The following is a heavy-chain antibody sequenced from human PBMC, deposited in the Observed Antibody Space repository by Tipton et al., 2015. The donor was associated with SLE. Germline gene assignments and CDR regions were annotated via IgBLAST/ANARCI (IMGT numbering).Heavy chain of an antibody. CDR2: IYYSGST. CDR1: GDSISSSSYY. Sequence: TLSLTCIVSGDSISSSSYYWSWIRQPPGKGLEWIGYIYYSGSTNYNPSLKSRVTISVDTSKNQFSLKLSSVTAADTAVYYCARVVYSFSDAFDIWGQGTLVTVSS. J-gene: IGHJ3*02. D-gene: IGHD6-13*01. V-gene: IGHV4-61*01. CDR3: ARVVYSFSDAFDI.